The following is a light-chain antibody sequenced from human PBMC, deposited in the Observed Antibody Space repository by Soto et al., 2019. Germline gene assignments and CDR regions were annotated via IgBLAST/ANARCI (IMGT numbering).Light chain of an antibody. CDR3: QQRSNWPPYT. CDR1: QSVSSS. V-gene: IGKV3-11*01. CDR2: DAS. Sequence: EIVLTQSPATLSLSPGERATLSCRASQSVSSSLAWYQQKPGQAPRLLIYDASDRATGIPARFSGSGYGTDFSLPNSSLEPEDFAVYYCQQRSNWPPYTVGQGTKVDIK. J-gene: IGKJ2*01.